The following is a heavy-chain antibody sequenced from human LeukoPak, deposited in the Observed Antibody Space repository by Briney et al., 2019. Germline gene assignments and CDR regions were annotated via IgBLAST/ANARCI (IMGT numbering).Heavy chain of an antibody. CDR3: AVQGGDFWSGYFRFSGNTPAYLDY. D-gene: IGHD3-3*01. V-gene: IGHV1-69*05. J-gene: IGHJ4*02. CDR2: IIPIFGTA. CDR1: GGTFSSYA. Sequence: SVTVSCKASGGTFSSYAISWVRQAPGQGLEWMGGIIPIFGTANYAQKFQGRVTITTDESTSTAYMELSSLRSEDTAVYYCAVQGGDFWSGYFRFSGNTPAYLDYWGQGTLVTVSS.